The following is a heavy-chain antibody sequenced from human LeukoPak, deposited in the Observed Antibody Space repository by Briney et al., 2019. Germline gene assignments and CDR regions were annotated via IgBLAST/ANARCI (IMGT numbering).Heavy chain of an antibody. V-gene: IGHV4-4*07. CDR3: ARDMRDYYAQYNFDY. CDR1: GASISSYY. CDR2: IYTSGSI. D-gene: IGHD2-2*01. Sequence: AETLSLTCTVSGASISSYYGSWIRQPAGKGLEWMGRIYTSGSINYSPSLKSRVILSLDTSTNQVSLKLTSVTAADTAVYYCARDMRDYYAQYNFDYWGQGILVTVSS. J-gene: IGHJ4*02.